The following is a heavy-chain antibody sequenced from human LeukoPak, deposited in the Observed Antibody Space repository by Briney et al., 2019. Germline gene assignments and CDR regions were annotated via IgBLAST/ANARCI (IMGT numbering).Heavy chain of an antibody. CDR2: IISSSSYI. CDR1: GFTFSSYS. V-gene: IGHV3-21*01. J-gene: IGHJ5*02. Sequence: GGSLRLSCAASGFTFSSYSMNWVRQAPGKGLQWVSSIISSSSYIYYADSVKGRFTISRDNAKNSLYLQMNSLRAEDTAVYYCARASYDFWSGYRTDWLDPWGQGTLVTVSS. CDR3: ARASYDFWSGYRTDWLDP. D-gene: IGHD3-3*01.